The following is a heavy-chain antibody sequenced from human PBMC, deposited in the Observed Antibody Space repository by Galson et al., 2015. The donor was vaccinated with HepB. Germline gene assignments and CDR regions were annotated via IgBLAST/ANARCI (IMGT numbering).Heavy chain of an antibody. V-gene: IGHV3-21*01. J-gene: IGHJ3*02. CDR1: GFTFSSYS. D-gene: IGHD4-23*01. CDR2: ISSSSSYI. Sequence: SLRLSCAASGFTFSSYSMNWVRQAPGKGLEWVSSISSSSSYIYYADSVKGRFTISRDNAKNSLYLQMNSLRAEDTAVYYCARDREPDLTTVVTHPYDAFDIWGQGTMVTVSS. CDR3: ARDREPDLTTVVTHPYDAFDI.